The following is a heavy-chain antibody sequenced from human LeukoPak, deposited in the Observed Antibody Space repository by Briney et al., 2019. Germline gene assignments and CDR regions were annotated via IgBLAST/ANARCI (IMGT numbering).Heavy chain of an antibody. CDR1: GASITSYY. D-gene: IGHD3-22*01. CDR3: ARGSSGYYYG. CDR2: TYSSGST. J-gene: IGHJ4*02. V-gene: IGHV4-4*07. Sequence: PSDTLSLTCTVSGASITSYYWTWIRQPAGKGLEWIGRTYSSGSTNYNPSLKGRVTMSIDTSKNQVSLRLNSVTAADTAVYYCARGSSGYYYGWGQGTLVTVSS.